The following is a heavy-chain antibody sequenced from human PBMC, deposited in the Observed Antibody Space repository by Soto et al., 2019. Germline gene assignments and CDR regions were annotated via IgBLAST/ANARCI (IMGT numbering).Heavy chain of an antibody. CDR2: IYYSGST. V-gene: IGHV4-31*03. D-gene: IGHD6-25*01. J-gene: IGHJ4*02. CDR3: ARTPYSSGSGFDY. Sequence: TVSGGSISSGGYYWSWIRQHPGKGLEWIGYIYYSGSTYYNPSLKSRVTISVDTSKNQFSLKLSSVTAADTAVYYCARTPYSSGSGFDYWGQGTLVTVSS. CDR1: GGSISSGGYY.